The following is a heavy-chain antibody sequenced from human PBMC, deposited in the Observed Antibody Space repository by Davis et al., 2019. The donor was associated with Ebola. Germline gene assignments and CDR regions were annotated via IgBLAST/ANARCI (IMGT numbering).Heavy chain of an antibody. CDR1: GFTVSSNY. Sequence: GESLKISCAASGFTVSSNYMSWVRQAPGKGLEWVSYISSSSSYTNYADSVKGRFTISRDNAKNSLYLQMNSLRAEDTAVYYCARRADYWGQGTLVTVSS. CDR2: ISSSSSYT. CDR3: ARRADY. J-gene: IGHJ4*02. V-gene: IGHV3-11*06.